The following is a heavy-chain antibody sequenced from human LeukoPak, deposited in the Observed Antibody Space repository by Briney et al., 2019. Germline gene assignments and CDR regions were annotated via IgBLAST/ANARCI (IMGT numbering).Heavy chain of an antibody. Sequence: GSLRLSCAASGFTFSSYSMNWVRQAPGKGLEWVSSISSSSSYIYYADSVKGRFTISRDNAKNSLYLQMNSLRAEDTAVYYCARDLGSYYASYFDYWGQGTLVTVSS. CDR2: ISSSSSYI. CDR3: ARDLGSYYASYFDY. V-gene: IGHV3-21*01. CDR1: GFTFSSYS. D-gene: IGHD1-26*01. J-gene: IGHJ4*02.